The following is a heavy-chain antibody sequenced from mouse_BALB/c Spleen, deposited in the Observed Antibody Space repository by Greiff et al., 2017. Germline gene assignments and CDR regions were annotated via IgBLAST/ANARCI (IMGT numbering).Heavy chain of an antibody. CDR1: GFTFSSFG. CDR2: ISSGSSTI. Sequence: EVKLMESGGGLVQPGGSRKLSCAASGFTFSSFGMHWVRQAPEKGLEWVAYISSGSSTIYYADTVKGRFTISRDNPKNTLFLQMTSLRSEDTAMYYCARSFYYYGSSYDWYFDVWGAGTTVTVSS. J-gene: IGHJ1*01. D-gene: IGHD1-1*01. V-gene: IGHV5-17*02. CDR3: ARSFYYYGSSYDWYFDV.